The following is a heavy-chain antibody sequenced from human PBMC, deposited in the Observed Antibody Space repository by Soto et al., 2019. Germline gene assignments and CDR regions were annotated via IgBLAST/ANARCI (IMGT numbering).Heavy chain of an antibody. D-gene: IGHD6-6*01. CDR2: IDPSDSYT. CDR1: GYSFTSYW. CDR3: ARQELTYSSSAGVDY. J-gene: IGHJ4*02. Sequence: GESLKISCKGSGYSFTSYWISWVRQMSGKGLEWMGRIDPSDSYTNYSPSFQGHVTISADKSISTAYLQWSSLKASDTAMYYCARQELTYSSSAGVDYWGQGTQVTVSS. V-gene: IGHV5-10-1*01.